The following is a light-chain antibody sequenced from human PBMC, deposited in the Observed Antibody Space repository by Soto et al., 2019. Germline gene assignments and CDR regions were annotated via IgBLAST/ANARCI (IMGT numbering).Light chain of an antibody. CDR3: SSYTRSSTLV. Sequence: QSALTQPASVSGSPGQSITISCTGSTSDVGAYNYVSWYQQYPGKAPKLIIHEVTKRPSGTSDRFSGSQSGNTASLAISGLQADDEADYYCSSYTRSSTLVFGGGTKVTV. V-gene: IGLV2-14*01. J-gene: IGLJ3*02. CDR1: TSDVGAYNY. CDR2: EVT.